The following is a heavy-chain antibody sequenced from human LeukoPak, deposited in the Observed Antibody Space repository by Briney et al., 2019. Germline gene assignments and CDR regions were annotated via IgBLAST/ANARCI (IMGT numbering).Heavy chain of an antibody. J-gene: IGHJ4*02. CDR3: AKDREGTTFDN. D-gene: IGHD1-7*01. Sequence: PGRPLRLSCAASGFTFSNYDMHWVRQAPGKGLEWVAVISYDGSNKYYADSVKGRFTISRDNSKNTVYLQMNSLRAEDTAVYYCAKDREGTTFDNWGQGTLVTVSS. CDR1: GFTFSNYD. V-gene: IGHV3-30*18. CDR2: ISYDGSNK.